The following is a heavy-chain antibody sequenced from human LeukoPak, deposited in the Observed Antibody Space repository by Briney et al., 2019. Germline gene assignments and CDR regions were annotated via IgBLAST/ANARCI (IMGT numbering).Heavy chain of an antibody. CDR1: GGTFSSYA. J-gene: IGHJ3*02. CDR2: IIPILGIA. D-gene: IGHD2/OR15-2a*01. V-gene: IGHV1-69*04. CDR3: ARDFSAAFDI. Sequence: ASVKVSCKASGGTFSSYAISWVRQAPGQWLEWMGRIIPILGIANYAQKFQGRVTITADKSTSTAYVELSSLRSEATAVYYCARDFSAAFDIWGQGTMVTVSS.